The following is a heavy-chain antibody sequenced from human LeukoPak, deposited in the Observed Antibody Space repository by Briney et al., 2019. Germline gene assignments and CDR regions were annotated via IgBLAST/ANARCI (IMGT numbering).Heavy chain of an antibody. CDR3: ARRSYYDSSGYFSL. Sequence: SETPSLTCTVSGGSISSSSYYWGWIRQPAGKGLEWIGRIYTSGSTNFNPSLKSRVTISVDTSKNQFSLKLSSVTAADTAVYYCARRSYYDSSGYFSLWGQGTLVTVSS. J-gene: IGHJ4*02. CDR2: IYTSGST. V-gene: IGHV4-61*02. D-gene: IGHD3-22*01. CDR1: GGSISSSSYY.